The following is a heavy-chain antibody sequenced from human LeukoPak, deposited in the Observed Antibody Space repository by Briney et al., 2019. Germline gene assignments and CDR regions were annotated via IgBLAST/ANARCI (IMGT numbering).Heavy chain of an antibody. Sequence: PGGSLRLSCAASGFTFSNYEMNWLRQAPGKGLEWVSYINSGGSIIYYTDSVKGRFTISRDDAKNSLYLQMNSLRAEDTAVYCCAREIIRNDEGAFDIWGQGTMVTVSS. D-gene: IGHD1-1*01. J-gene: IGHJ3*02. CDR2: INSGGSII. V-gene: IGHV3-48*03. CDR1: GFTFSNYE. CDR3: AREIIRNDEGAFDI.